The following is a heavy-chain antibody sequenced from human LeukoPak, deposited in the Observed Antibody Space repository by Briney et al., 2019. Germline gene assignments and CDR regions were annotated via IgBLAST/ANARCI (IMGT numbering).Heavy chain of an antibody. J-gene: IGHJ5*02. V-gene: IGHV1-18*01. CDR1: GYTFTTYG. CDR2: ISTYNGNT. Sequence: ASVKVSCKASGYTFTTYGISWVRQAPGQGLEWMGWISTYNGNTNYAQKLQGRVTITADKSTSTAYMELSSLRSEDTAVYYCASSAGSGYSYGLGFFDPWGQGTLVTVSS. CDR3: ASSAGSGYSYGLGFFDP. D-gene: IGHD5-18*01.